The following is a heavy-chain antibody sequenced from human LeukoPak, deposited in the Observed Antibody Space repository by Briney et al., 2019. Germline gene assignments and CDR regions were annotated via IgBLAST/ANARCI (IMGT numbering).Heavy chain of an antibody. V-gene: IGHV3-33*01. CDR2: IWFDGSYT. D-gene: IGHD3-10*01. CDR1: GFTFNNYG. J-gene: IGHJ4*02. Sequence: GGSLRLTCAASGFTFNNYGVHWVRQAPGKGLEWVAVIWFDGSYTYYADSVKGRFTISRDNSKNTLYLQMNSLRAEDTAVYYCARGLYYGSGSPIDYWGQGTLVTVSS. CDR3: ARGLYYGSGSPIDY.